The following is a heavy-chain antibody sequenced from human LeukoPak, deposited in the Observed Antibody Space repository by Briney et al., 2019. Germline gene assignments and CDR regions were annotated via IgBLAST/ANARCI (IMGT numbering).Heavy chain of an antibody. CDR3: ARSPCSSTSCYAHFDY. D-gene: IGHD2-2*01. Sequence: ASVKVSCKASGYTFTGYYMHWVRQAPGQGLEWMGWINPNSGGTNYAQKFQGRVTMTRDTSISTAYMGLSRLRSDDTAVYYCARSPCSSTSCYAHFDYWGQGTLVTVSS. CDR2: INPNSGGT. CDR1: GYTFTGYY. V-gene: IGHV1-2*02. J-gene: IGHJ4*02.